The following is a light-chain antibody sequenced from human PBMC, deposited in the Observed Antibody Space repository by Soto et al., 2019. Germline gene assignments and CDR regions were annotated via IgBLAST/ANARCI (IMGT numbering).Light chain of an antibody. Sequence: DIQMTQSPSSLSASVGDRVPITCRASQSISSYLNWYKQKPGKAPKIMIYAASSLQSGVPSRVSGSGSGTDFTLTISSLKPEDFATYYCQQSYSTSWTFGQGTKVDI. CDR2: AAS. CDR1: QSISSY. J-gene: IGKJ1*01. V-gene: IGKV1-39*01. CDR3: QQSYSTSWT.